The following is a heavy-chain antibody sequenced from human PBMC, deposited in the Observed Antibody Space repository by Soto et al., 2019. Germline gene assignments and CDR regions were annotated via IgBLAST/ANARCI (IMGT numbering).Heavy chain of an antibody. D-gene: IGHD3-16*02. Sequence: QITLKESGPTLVKPTQTLTLTYTFSGFSLSTSGVGVGWIRQPPGKALEWLALIYWDDDKRYSPSLKSRLTNTKDTSKNQVVLTMTNMDTVDTATDYCVYDYVWGSYRAADAFDIWGQGTMVTVSS. CDR1: GFSLSTSGVG. J-gene: IGHJ3*02. CDR2: IYWDDDK. CDR3: VYDYVWGSYRAADAFDI. V-gene: IGHV2-5*02.